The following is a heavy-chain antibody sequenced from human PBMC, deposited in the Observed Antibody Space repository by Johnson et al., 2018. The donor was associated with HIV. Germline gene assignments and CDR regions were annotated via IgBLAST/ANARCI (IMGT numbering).Heavy chain of an antibody. V-gene: IGHV3-30*02. J-gene: IGHJ3*02. D-gene: IGHD6-19*01. CDR3: ARDRVAVAGNAFDI. CDR1: GFTFSSYG. Sequence: QVQLVESGGGVVQPGGSLRLSCAASGFTFSSYGMHWVRQAPGTGLEWVAFIRYDGSYKYYADSVKGRFTISRDNSKNTLYLQMSSLRAEDTAVYYCARDRVAVAGNAFDIWGQGTMVTVSS. CDR2: IRYDGSYK.